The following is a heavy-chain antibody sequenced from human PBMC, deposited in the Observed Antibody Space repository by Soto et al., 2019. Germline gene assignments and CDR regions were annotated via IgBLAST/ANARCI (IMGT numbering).Heavy chain of an antibody. CDR1: GGSISTYY. J-gene: IGHJ4*01. V-gene: IGHV4-59*08. CDR3: ARHDGFSSGWIFDY. D-gene: IGHD6-19*01. CDR2: IYYSGNG. Sequence: SETLSLTCTVSGGSISTYYWNWIRQPPGKGLEWIGTIYYSGNGNSNPSLKSRVTISVDTSKNQFSLKLRSVTAADTAVYYCARHDGFSSGWIFDYWGHGTLVTVSS.